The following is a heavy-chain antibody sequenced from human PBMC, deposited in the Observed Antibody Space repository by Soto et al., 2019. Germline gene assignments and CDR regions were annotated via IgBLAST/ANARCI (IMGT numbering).Heavy chain of an antibody. V-gene: IGHV3-23*01. CDR2: IYGGXNGP. J-gene: IGHJ4*02. Sequence: EVQVLESGGGLVQPGGSLRLSCAATGFTFSDFAMSWVRQAPGKGLEWVSRIYGGXNGPXXXXXVKXRVTIXRDNSXXXXXXXXXXXXXXXXXXXXXXXXXGXDPWAYSFDYWGQGTLVTVSS. CDR3: XXXXGXDPWAYSFDY. CDR1: GFTFSDFA. D-gene: IGHD3-10*01.